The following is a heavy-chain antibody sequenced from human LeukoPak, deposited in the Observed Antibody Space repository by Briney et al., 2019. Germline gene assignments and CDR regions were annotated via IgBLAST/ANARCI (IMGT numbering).Heavy chain of an antibody. CDR2: IIPIFGTA. V-gene: IGHV1-69*13. Sequence: SVKVSCKASGGTFSSYAISWVRQAPGQGLEWMGGIIPIFGTADYAQKFQGRVTITADESTSTAYMELSSLRSEDTAVYYCARNSENTYYDFWSGYYYFDYWGQGTLVTVSS. CDR1: GGTFSSYA. J-gene: IGHJ4*02. D-gene: IGHD3-3*01. CDR3: ARNSENTYYDFWSGYYYFDY.